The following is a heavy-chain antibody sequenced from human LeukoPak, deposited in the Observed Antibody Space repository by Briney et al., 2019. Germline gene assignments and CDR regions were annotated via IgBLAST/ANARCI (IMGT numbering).Heavy chain of an antibody. D-gene: IGHD3-3*01. CDR3: ARDSGFLEWLLLRYYYYYMDV. V-gene: IGHV3-30*03. Sequence: PGGSLRLSCAASGFTVSNNYMTWVRQAPGKGLEWVAVISYDGSNKYYADSVKGRFTISRDNSKNTLYLQMNSLRAEDTAVYYCARDSGFLEWLLLRYYYYYMDVWGKGTTVTVSS. CDR1: GFTVSNNY. CDR2: ISYDGSNK. J-gene: IGHJ6*03.